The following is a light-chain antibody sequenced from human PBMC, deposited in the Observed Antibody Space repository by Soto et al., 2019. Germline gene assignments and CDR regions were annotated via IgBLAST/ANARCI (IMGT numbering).Light chain of an antibody. V-gene: IGKV1-39*01. CDR2: GAS. CDR3: QQANSFPLT. Sequence: DIQMTQSPSSLSASVGDRVTISCRASENVRSYVNWYQQKSGKAPQVLIYGASNLQSGVPSRFSGGGSGTDYTLTISSLQPEDFATYYCQQANSFPLTFGQGTRLEIK. J-gene: IGKJ5*01. CDR1: ENVRSY.